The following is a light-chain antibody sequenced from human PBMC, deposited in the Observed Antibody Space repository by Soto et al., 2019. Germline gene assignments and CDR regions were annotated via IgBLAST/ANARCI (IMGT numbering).Light chain of an antibody. CDR2: WAS. CDR1: QSVLHTSNNKNY. V-gene: IGKV4-1*01. J-gene: IGKJ1*01. CDR3: QQYYSAPWT. Sequence: DIVMTQSPDSLPVSLGERATINCKSSQSVLHTSNNKNYLAWFQQKPGQPPRLLIYWASTRGSGFPDRFSGSGSGSDFTLTISSLQAEDVAVYSCQQYYSAPWTFGQGTRVEIK.